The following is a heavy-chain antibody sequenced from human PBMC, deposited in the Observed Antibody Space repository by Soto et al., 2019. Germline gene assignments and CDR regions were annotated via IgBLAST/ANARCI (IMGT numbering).Heavy chain of an antibody. V-gene: IGHV3-23*01. D-gene: IGHD3-9*01. Sequence: QLGGPLRLSCVASGFTFSSYAMSWVRQAPGKGLEWVSAISGSGGSTYYADSVKGRFTISRDNSKNTLYLQMNSLRAEDTAVYYCAKVSGLILTGSAGYWGQGTLVTVSS. CDR3: AKVSGLILTGSAGY. CDR2: ISGSGGST. CDR1: GFTFSSYA. J-gene: IGHJ4*02.